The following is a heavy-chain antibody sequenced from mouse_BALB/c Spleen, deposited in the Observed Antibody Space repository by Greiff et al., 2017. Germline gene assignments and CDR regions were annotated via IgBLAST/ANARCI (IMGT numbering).Heavy chain of an antibody. CDR2: IDPYNGGT. CDR1: GYAFTSYN. Sequence: EVQLHQSGPELVKPGASVKVSCKASGYAFTSYNMYWVKQSHGKSLEWIGYIDPYNGGTSYNQKFKGKATLTVDKSSSTTYMHLNSLTSEDSAVYYCPRDYGSNYYYAMDYWGQGTTVTVYS. V-gene: IGHV1S135*01. D-gene: IGHD1-1*01. CDR3: PRDYGSNYYYAMDY. J-gene: IGHJ4*01.